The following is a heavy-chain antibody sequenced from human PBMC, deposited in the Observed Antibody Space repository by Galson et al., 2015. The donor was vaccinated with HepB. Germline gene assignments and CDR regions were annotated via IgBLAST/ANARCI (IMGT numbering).Heavy chain of an antibody. V-gene: IGHV4-39*01. CDR3: ARYSSSWSTFDY. D-gene: IGHD6-13*01. CDR1: GGSISSSSYY. Sequence: ETLSLTCTVSGGSISSSSYYWGWIRQPPGKGLEWIGSIYYSGSTYYNPSLKSRVTISVDTSKNQFSLKLSSVTAADTAVYYCARYSSSWSTFDYWGQGTLVTVSS. CDR2: IYYSGST. J-gene: IGHJ4*02.